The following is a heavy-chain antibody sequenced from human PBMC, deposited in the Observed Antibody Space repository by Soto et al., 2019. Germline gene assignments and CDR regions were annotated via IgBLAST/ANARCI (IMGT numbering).Heavy chain of an antibody. Sequence: VESGGGLVQPGGSLRLSCAGSGFTFSSYWMTWVRQAPGKGLEWVANIKQDGSAKYYGDSVKGRFTISRDNARNSLFLQINSLRAEDTAVYYCARGYYYGTGSHSPENYMDVWGNGTTVTVSS. D-gene: IGHD3-10*01. CDR1: GFTFSSYW. CDR2: IKQDGSAK. V-gene: IGHV3-7*01. J-gene: IGHJ6*03. CDR3: ARGYYYGTGSHSPENYMDV.